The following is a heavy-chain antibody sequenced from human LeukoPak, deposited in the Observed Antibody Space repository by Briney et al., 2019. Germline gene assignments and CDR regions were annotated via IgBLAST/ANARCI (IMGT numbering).Heavy chain of an antibody. J-gene: IGHJ6*03. V-gene: IGHV4-4*07. CDR1: GGSISSYY. CDR3: ARNQGEGYYYYYYMDV. Sequence: TTSETLSLTCTVSGGSISSYYWSWIRQPAGKGLEWIGRVYTSGSTNYNPSLKSRVTMSVDTSKNQFSLKLSSVTAADTAVYYCARNQGEGYYYYYYMDVWGKGTTVTISS. CDR2: VYTSGST. D-gene: IGHD3-10*01.